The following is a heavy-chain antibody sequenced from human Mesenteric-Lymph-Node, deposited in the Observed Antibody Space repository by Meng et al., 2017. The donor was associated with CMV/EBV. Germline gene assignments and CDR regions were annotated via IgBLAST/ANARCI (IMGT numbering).Heavy chain of an antibody. V-gene: IGHV4-61*01. D-gene: IGHD4/OR15-4a*01. CDR1: GGSLRSNSYY. J-gene: IGHJ4*02. CDR3: ARRDIDYGGTC. Sequence: SETLSLTCTVSGGSLRSNSYYWSWIRQSPGKGLEWIGYIYYSGSTDYNPSLKSRVTISVDTSKNQFSLNLNSVTATDTAVYYCARRDIDYGGTCWGQGTLVTVSS. CDR2: IYYSGST.